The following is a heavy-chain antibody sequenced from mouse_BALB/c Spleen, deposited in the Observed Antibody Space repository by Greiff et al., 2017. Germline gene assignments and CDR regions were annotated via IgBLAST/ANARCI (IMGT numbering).Heavy chain of an antibody. CDR2: IDPETGGT. J-gene: IGHJ2*01. CDR3: TRPNCVYYLDY. V-gene: IGHV1-15*01. D-gene: IGHD4-1*01. CDR1: GYTFTDYE. Sequence: QVQLQQSGAELVRPGASVTLSCKASGYTFTDYEMHWVKQTPVHGLEWIGAIDPETGGTAYNQKFKGKATLTADKSSSTAYMELRSLTSEDSAVYYCTRPNCVYYLDYWGQGTTVTVSA.